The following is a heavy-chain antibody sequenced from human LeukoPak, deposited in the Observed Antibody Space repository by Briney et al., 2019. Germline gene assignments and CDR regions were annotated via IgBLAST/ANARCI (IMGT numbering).Heavy chain of an antibody. D-gene: IGHD2-2*01. J-gene: IGHJ4*02. CDR3: ARHPRYCSSTSCYGRPYFDY. CDR1: GYSFTSYW. Sequence: RGESLKISCKGSGYSFTSYWIGWVRQMPGKGLEWMGIIYPGDSDTRYSPSFQGQVTISADKSISTAYLQWSSLKASDTAMYYCARHPRYCSSTSCYGRPYFDYWGQGTLVTVSS. V-gene: IGHV5-51*01. CDR2: IYPGDSDT.